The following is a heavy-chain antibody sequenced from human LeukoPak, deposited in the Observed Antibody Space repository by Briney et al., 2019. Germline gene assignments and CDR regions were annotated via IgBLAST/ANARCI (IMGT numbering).Heavy chain of an antibody. CDR1: GGSFTTYY. CDR3: ARGAADRRNYYYYIDV. CDR2: INYTGTT. V-gene: IGHV4-34*01. J-gene: IGHJ6*03. Sequence: SETLSLTCAVYGGSFTTYYWNWIRQSPGKGLEWIGEINYTGTTNYNPSLKSPDTISVDTSKNQFSLRVNSLTAADTATYYCARGAADRRNYYYYIDVWGPGTTVTVSS. D-gene: IGHD1-14*01.